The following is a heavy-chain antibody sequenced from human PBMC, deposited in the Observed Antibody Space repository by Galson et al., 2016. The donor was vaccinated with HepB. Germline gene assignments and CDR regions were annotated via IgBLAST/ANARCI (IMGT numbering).Heavy chain of an antibody. CDR2: IRGSGVST. J-gene: IGHJ6*02. CDR3: AKDLSWGIAAAGYYYYYYGMDV. Sequence: SLRLSCAASGFTFSSYAMNWVRQAPGKGLEWVSAIRGSGVSTFYADSVKGRFTISRDNSTNTLYLQMNSLRAEDTAVYYCAKDLSWGIAAAGYYYYYYGMDVWGQGTTVTVSS. CDR1: GFTFSSYA. D-gene: IGHD6-13*01. V-gene: IGHV3-23*01.